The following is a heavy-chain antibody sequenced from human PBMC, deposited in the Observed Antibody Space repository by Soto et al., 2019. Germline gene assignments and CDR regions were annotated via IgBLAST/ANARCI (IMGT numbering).Heavy chain of an antibody. V-gene: IGHV4-4*02. CDR1: GGSISSSNW. CDR3: ARGQGTRENWFDP. Sequence: SETLSLTCAVSGGSISSSNWWSWVRQPPGKGLEWIGEIYHSGSTNYNPSLKSRVTISVDKSKNQFSLKLSSVTAADTAVYYCARGQGTRENWFDPWGQGTLVTVSS. CDR2: IYHSGST. D-gene: IGHD3-10*01. J-gene: IGHJ5*02.